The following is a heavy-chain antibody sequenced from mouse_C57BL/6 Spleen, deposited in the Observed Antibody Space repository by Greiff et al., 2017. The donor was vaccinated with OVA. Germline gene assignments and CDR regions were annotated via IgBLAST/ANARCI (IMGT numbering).Heavy chain of an antibody. CDR2: ISSGSSTI. J-gene: IGHJ4*01. CDR1: GFTFSDYG. D-gene: IGHD6-1*01. Sequence: EVKVVESGGGLVKPGGSLKLSCAASGFTFSDYGMHWVRQAPEKGLEWVAYISSGSSTIYYADTVKGRFTISRDNAKNTLFLQMTSLRSEDTAMYYCARTPLYYYAMDYWGQGTSVTVSS. CDR3: ARTPLYYYAMDY. V-gene: IGHV5-17*01.